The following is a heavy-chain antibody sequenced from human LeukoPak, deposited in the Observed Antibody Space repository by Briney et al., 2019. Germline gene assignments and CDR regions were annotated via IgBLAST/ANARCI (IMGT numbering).Heavy chain of an antibody. CDR1: GYSFTSYW. D-gene: IGHD3-22*01. CDR2: IYPGDSDT. V-gene: IGHV5-51*01. Sequence: GESLKISCKGSGYSFTSYWIGWVRQVPGKGLEWMGIIYPGDSDTRYSPSFQGQVTISADKSISTAYLQWSSLKASDTAMYYCARLLEGYYDSSGYFDYWGQGPLVTVSS. J-gene: IGHJ4*02. CDR3: ARLLEGYYDSSGYFDY.